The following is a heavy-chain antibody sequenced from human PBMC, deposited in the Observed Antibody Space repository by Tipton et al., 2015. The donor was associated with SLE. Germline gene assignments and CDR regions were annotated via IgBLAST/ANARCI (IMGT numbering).Heavy chain of an antibody. CDR1: GGSISRGIYY. V-gene: IGHV4-61*09. D-gene: IGHD1-1*01. J-gene: IGHJ6*02. CDR2: IYTSGST. CDR3: ARWNDAYNYYGMDV. Sequence: TLSLTCTVSGGSISRGIYYWNWIRQPAGKGLEWIGYIYTSGSTNYNPSLKSRVTISVDTSKNQFSLKLSSVTAADTAVYYCARWNDAYNYYGMDVWGQGTTVTVSS.